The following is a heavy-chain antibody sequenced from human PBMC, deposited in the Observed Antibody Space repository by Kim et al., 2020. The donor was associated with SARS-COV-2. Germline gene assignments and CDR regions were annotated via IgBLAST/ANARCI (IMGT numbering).Heavy chain of an antibody. CDR2: ST. J-gene: IGHJ4*02. D-gene: IGHD3-16*01. Sequence: STYSNPSLKSRVTISVDTSKNQFSLKLSSVTAADTAVYYCARGPQRFGNYWGQGTLVTVSS. V-gene: IGHV4-31*02. CDR3: ARGPQRFGNY.